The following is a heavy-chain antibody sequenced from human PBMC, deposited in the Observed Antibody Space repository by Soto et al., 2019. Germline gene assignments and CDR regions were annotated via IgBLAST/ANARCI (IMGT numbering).Heavy chain of an antibody. CDR2: IYYSGST. Sequence: PSETLSLTCTVSGGSISSGGYYWSWIRQHPGKGLEWIGYIYYSGSTYYNPSLKSRVTISVDTSENQFSLKLSSVTAADTAVYYCARAPLPYCSGGSCYPGGAFDIWGQGTMVTVSS. D-gene: IGHD2-15*01. V-gene: IGHV4-31*03. CDR3: ARAPLPYCSGGSCYPGGAFDI. J-gene: IGHJ3*02. CDR1: GGSISSGGYY.